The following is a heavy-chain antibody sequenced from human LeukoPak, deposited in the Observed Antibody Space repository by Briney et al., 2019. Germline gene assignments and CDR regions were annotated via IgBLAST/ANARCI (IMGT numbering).Heavy chain of an antibody. J-gene: IGHJ3*02. CDR3: AKDRSSGWRGAFDI. Sequence: PGGSLRLSCAASGFTFSTYAMSWVRQAPGKGLEWVAVISYDGSNKYYADSVKGRFTISRDNSKNTLYLQMNSLRAEDTAVYYCAKDRSSGWRGAFDIWGQGTMVTVSS. CDR1: GFTFSTYA. D-gene: IGHD6-19*01. CDR2: ISYDGSNK. V-gene: IGHV3-30*18.